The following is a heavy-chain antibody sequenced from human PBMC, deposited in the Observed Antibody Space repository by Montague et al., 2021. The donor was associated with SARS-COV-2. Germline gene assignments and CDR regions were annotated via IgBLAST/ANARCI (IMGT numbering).Heavy chain of an antibody. J-gene: IGHJ5*02. CDR3: ARAAGYNWNYGYNWFDP. V-gene: IGHV4-59*01. CDR2: IYYSGST. CDR1: GGSISSYY. Sequence: SETLSLTCTVSGGSISSYYWSWIRQPPGKGLEWIGYIYYSGSTNYNPSLKSRVTISVDTSKNQFSLELSSVTAADTAVYYCARAAGYNWNYGYNWFDPWGQGTLVTVSS. D-gene: IGHD1-7*01.